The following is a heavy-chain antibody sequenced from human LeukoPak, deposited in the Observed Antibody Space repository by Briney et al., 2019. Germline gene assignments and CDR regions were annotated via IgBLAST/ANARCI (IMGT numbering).Heavy chain of an antibody. Sequence: PSETLSLTCTVSGGSISSSSYYWGWIRQPPGKGPEWIGSIYYSGSTYYNPSLKSRVTISVDTSKNQFSLKLSSVTAADTAVYYCASDRKGEGSFDYWGQGTLVTVSS. J-gene: IGHJ4*02. CDR3: ASDRKGEGSFDY. CDR1: GGSISSSSYY. CDR2: IYYSGST. V-gene: IGHV4-39*01.